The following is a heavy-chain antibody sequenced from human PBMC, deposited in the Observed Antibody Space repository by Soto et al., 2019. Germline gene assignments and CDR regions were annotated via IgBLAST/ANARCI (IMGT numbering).Heavy chain of an antibody. CDR3: ASSHALYYYYGMDV. V-gene: IGHV1-3*01. D-gene: IGHD2-2*01. J-gene: IGHJ6*02. CDR2: INAGNGNT. CDR1: GYTFTSYA. Sequence: QVQLVQSGAEVKKAGASVKVSCKASGYTFTSYAMHWVRQAPGQRLEWMGWINAGNGNTKYSQKFQGRVTITRDTSASTAYMELSSLRFEDTAVYYCASSHALYYYYGMDVWGQGTTVTVSS.